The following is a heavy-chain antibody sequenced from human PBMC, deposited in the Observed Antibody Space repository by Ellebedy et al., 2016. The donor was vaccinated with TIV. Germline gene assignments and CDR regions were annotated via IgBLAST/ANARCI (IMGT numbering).Heavy chain of an antibody. Sequence: GESLKIFCAASGFTLSSYSMNWVRQAPGRGLTYVAAILSDGGSTYYAQSVKGRFTISRDNSENTLNLQMSSLTPEDTAVYYCVRVAAASRWYLDLWGRGTLVTVSS. CDR2: ILSDGGST. CDR3: VRVAAASRWYLDL. D-gene: IGHD2-15*01. CDR1: GFTLSSYS. V-gene: IGHV3-64D*06. J-gene: IGHJ2*01.